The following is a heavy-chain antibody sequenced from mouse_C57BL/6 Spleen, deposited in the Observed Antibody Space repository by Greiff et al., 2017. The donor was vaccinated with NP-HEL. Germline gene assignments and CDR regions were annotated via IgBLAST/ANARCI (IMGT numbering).Heavy chain of an antibody. Sequence: QVQLQQSGPELVKPGASVKISCKASGYTFTDYYINWVKQRPGQGLEWIGWIFPGSGSTSYNAKFKGKATLTVDKSSSTAYMLLSSLTSEDSAVYFGARRDGYYGGGAMDYWGQGTSVTVSS. CDR1: GYTFTDYY. V-gene: IGHV1-75*01. CDR2: IFPGSGST. J-gene: IGHJ4*01. CDR3: ARRDGYYGGGAMDY. D-gene: IGHD2-3*01.